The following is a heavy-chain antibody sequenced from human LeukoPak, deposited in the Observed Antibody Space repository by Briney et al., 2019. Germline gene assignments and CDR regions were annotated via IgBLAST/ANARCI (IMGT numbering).Heavy chain of an antibody. J-gene: IGHJ3*02. CDR2: INPNSGGT. Sequence: GASVKVSCKASGYTFTGYYMHWVRQAPGQGLEWMGWINPNSGGTNYAQKFQGRVTMTRDTSISTAYMELSSLKSDDTAVYYCARELGINAFDIWGQGTMVTVSS. CDR1: GYTFTGYY. V-gene: IGHV1-2*02. CDR3: ARELGINAFDI. D-gene: IGHD7-27*01.